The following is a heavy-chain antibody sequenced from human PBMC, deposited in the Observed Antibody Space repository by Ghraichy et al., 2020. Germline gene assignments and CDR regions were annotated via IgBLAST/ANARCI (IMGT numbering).Heavy chain of an antibody. V-gene: IGHV3-23*01. D-gene: IGHD3-9*01. Sequence: LTCAASGFTFSTYAMTWVRQAPGKGLEWVSTIRGDGDTTYYADSVKGRFTISRDNSKNTLYLQLKSLRAEDTAVYYCAKNGDSYDVLTGFDYYYGMDVWGHGTTVTVSS. CDR1: GFTFSTYA. CDR3: AKNGDSYDVLTGFDYYYGMDV. J-gene: IGHJ6*02. CDR2: IRGDGDTT.